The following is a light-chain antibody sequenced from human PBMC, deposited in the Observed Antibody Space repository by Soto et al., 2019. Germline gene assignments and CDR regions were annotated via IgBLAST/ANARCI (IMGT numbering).Light chain of an antibody. CDR3: QQRSSWPLT. J-gene: IGKJ4*01. CDR2: AAS. CDR1: QSVSSSH. Sequence: IAWTKSQGPLSLSTGKRAALSCRPSQSVSSSHLAWYQHKPGQAPRLLIYAASSRATGSPDRFSGGGSGTDFTLTICSLAPEDFAVYFCQQRSSWPLTFGGGTKVDIK. V-gene: IGKV3D-20*02.